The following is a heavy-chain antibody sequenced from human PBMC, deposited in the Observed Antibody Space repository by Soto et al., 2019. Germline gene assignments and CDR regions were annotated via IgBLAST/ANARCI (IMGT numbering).Heavy chain of an antibody. Sequence: PSQALSHTCAVYCGSFSGYYWSRILQPPFKVLEWIGEINHSGSTNYNPSLKSRVTISVDTSKNQFSLKLSSVTAADTAVYYCARGRRSYYDSSLENWFDPWGQGTLVTVSS. CDR1: CGSFSGYY. J-gene: IGHJ5*02. D-gene: IGHD3-22*01. V-gene: IGHV4-34*01. CDR2: INHSGST. CDR3: ARGRRSYYDSSLENWFDP.